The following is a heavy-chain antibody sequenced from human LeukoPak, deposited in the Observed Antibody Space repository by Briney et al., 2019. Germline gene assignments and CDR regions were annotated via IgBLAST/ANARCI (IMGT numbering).Heavy chain of an antibody. CDR3: AHGWELLTEYYFDY. D-gene: IGHD1-26*01. CDR2: IYWNDDK. Sequence: SGPTLVNPTQTLTLTCTFSGFPLSTSGVGVGWIRQPPGKALEWLALIYWNDDKRYSPSLKSRLTITKDTSKNQVVLTMTNMDPVDTATYYCAHGWELLTEYYFDYWGQGTLVTVSS. J-gene: IGHJ4*02. V-gene: IGHV2-5*01. CDR1: GFPLSTSGVG.